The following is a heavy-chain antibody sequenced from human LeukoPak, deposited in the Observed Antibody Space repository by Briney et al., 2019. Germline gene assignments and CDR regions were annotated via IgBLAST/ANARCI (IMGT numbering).Heavy chain of an antibody. D-gene: IGHD6-6*01. CDR1: GFTFSSYS. CDR2: ISSSSSYI. V-gene: IGHV3-21*01. CDR3: ARVSSPPSWYFDY. J-gene: IGHJ4*02. Sequence: GGSLRLSCAASGFTFSSYSMNWVRQAPGKGLEWVSSISSSSSYIYYADSVKGRFTISRDNAKNSLYLQMNSLRAEDTAVYYCARVSSPPSWYFDYWGQGTLVTVSS.